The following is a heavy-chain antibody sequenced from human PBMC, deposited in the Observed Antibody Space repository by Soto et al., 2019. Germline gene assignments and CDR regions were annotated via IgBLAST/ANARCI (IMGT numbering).Heavy chain of an antibody. Sequence: GGSLRLSCAASGFTFSSYSMNWVRQAPGKGLEWVSSISSSSSYIYYADSVKGRFTISRDNAKNSLYLQMNSLRAEDTAVYYCARDLFSGVRGVSGYGMDVWGQGTTVTVSS. V-gene: IGHV3-21*01. CDR3: ARDLFSGVRGVSGYGMDV. D-gene: IGHD3-10*01. CDR2: ISSSSSYI. J-gene: IGHJ6*02. CDR1: GFTFSSYS.